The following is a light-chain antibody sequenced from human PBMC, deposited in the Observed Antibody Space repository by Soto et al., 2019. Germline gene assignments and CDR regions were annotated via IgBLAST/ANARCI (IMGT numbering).Light chain of an antibody. CDR1: SSDVGGYNY. V-gene: IGLV2-14*01. Sequence: QSALTQPASVSGSPGQSITISCTGTSSDVGGYNYVSWYQQHPGKAPKLMIYDVSNRPSGVSNRFSGSKSGNTASLTISGIQAEDEDDYYCSSYTCSSTSVVFGGGTKLTVL. CDR3: SSYTCSSTSVV. J-gene: IGLJ2*01. CDR2: DVS.